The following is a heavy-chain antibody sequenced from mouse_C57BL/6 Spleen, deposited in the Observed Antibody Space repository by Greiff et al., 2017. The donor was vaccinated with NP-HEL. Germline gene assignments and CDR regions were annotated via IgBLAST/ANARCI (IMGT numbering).Heavy chain of an antibody. J-gene: IGHJ2*01. Sequence: QVQLQQPGAELVMPGASVKLSCKASGYTFTSYWMHWVKQRPGQGLEWIGEIDPSDSYTNYNQKFKGKSTLTVDKSSSTAYMQLSSLTSEDSAVYYCAIALYGYLYYFDYWGHGPTLTVSS. CDR1: GYTFTSYW. D-gene: IGHD2-2*01. V-gene: IGHV1-69*01. CDR2: IDPSDSYT. CDR3: AIALYGYLYYFDY.